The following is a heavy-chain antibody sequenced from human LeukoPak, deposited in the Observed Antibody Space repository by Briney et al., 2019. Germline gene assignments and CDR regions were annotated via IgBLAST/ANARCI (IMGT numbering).Heavy chain of an antibody. CDR3: ARDLEVYYDSSGVDY. V-gene: IGHV3-30-3*01. CDR2: ISYDGSNK. J-gene: IGHJ4*02. Sequence: GRSLRLSCAASGFTFSSYAMHWVRQAPGKGLEWVAVISYDGSNKYYADSVKGRFTISRDNSKNTLYLQMNSLRAEDTAVCYCARDLEVYYDSSGVDYWGQGTLVTVSS. CDR1: GFTFSSYA. D-gene: IGHD3-22*01.